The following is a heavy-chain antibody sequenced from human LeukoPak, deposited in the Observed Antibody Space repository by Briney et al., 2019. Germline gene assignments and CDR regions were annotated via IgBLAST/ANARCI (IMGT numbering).Heavy chain of an antibody. V-gene: IGHV1-46*01. CDR1: GYTFTSYY. J-gene: IGHJ6*02. Sequence: GASVKVSCKASGYTFTSYYMHWVRQAPGQGLEWMGIINPSGGNTNYAQKLQGRVTMTTDTSTSTAYMELRSLRSDDTAVYYCARDGDYDILTGLSDYYYGMDVWGQRTTVTVSS. CDR3: ARDGDYDILTGLSDYYYGMDV. CDR2: INPSGGNT. D-gene: IGHD3-9*01.